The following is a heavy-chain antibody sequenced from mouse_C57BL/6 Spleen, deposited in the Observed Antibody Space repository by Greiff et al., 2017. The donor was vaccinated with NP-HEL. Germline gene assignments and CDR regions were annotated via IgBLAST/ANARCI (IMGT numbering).Heavy chain of an antibody. Sequence: EVQLQQSGPELVKPGASVKISCKASGYTFTDYYMNWVKQSHGKSLEWIGDINPNNGGTSYNQKFKGKATLTVDKSSSTAYMELRSLTSEDSAVYYCAKVTGDYYAMDYWGQGTSVTVSA. CDR2: INPNNGGT. V-gene: IGHV1-26*01. J-gene: IGHJ4*01. CDR1: GYTFTDYY. D-gene: IGHD2-13*01. CDR3: AKVTGDYYAMDY.